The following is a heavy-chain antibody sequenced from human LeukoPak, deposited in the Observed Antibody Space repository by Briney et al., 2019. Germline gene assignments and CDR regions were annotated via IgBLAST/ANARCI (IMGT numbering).Heavy chain of an antibody. Sequence: KPSETLSLTCTVSGGSISTYYWSWIRQPPGKGLEWIGYIYYSGSTNSNPSLKSRVTISVDTSKNQFSLKLSSVTAADTAVYYCAGHYDSSDSEVDYWGQGTLATVSS. V-gene: IGHV4-59*01. J-gene: IGHJ4*02. D-gene: IGHD3-22*01. CDR2: IYYSGST. CDR3: AGHYDSSDSEVDY. CDR1: GGSISTYY.